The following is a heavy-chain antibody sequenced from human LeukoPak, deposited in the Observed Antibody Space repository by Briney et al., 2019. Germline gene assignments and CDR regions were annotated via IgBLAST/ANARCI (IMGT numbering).Heavy chain of an antibody. J-gene: IGHJ6*03. Sequence: SETLSLTCTVSGGSISSSSYYWGWIRQPPGKGLEWIGSIYYTGSTYYNPSVSSRVTISVDTSKNQFSLKLSSVTAADTSVYYCARLHYGGNYGYYYYYMDVWGKGTTVTISS. CDR1: GGSISSSSYY. CDR3: ARLHYGGNYGYYYYYMDV. V-gene: IGHV4-39*01. CDR2: IYYTGST. D-gene: IGHD4-23*01.